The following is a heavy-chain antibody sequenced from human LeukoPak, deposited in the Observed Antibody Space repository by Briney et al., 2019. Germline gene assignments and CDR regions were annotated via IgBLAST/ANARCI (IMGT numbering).Heavy chain of an antibody. V-gene: IGHV3-64D*06. CDR2: INGDGRTT. D-gene: IGHD2-8*01. Sequence: PGGSLRLSCSASGFIFSTYTMYWVRQAPGKGLEFVSVINGDGRTTYYADSVKGRFTISRDNSKNTLYLQMNSLRAEDTAVYYCVGDQVDNVGWPTWGQGTLVTVSS. CDR3: VGDQVDNVGWPT. CDR1: GFIFSTYT. J-gene: IGHJ5*02.